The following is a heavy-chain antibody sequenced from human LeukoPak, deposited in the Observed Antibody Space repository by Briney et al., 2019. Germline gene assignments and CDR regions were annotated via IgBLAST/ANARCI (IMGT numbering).Heavy chain of an antibody. J-gene: IGHJ6*03. CDR2: MNPNSGNT. Sequence: GASVKVSCKASGYTFTSYDINWVRQATGQGLEWMGWMNPNSGNTGYAQKFQGRVTMTRNTSISTAYMELSSLRSEDTAVYYCARAVRYCSSTSCLRHYYYYYMDVWGKGTTVTVSS. CDR3: ARAVRYCSSTSCLRHYYYYYMDV. V-gene: IGHV1-8*01. CDR1: GYTFTSYD. D-gene: IGHD2-2*01.